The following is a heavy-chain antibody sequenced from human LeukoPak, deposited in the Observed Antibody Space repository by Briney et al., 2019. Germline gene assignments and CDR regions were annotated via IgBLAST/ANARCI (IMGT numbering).Heavy chain of an antibody. Sequence: GGTLRLSCAASGFTFSSYGMSWVRQAPGKGLEWVANIKQDGSEKYYVDSVKGRFTVSRDNAKNSVYLQMNSLRAEDAAVYYCARGIVDDYWGQGTLVTVSS. CDR1: GFTFSSYG. CDR2: IKQDGSEK. V-gene: IGHV3-7*04. CDR3: ARGIVDDY. D-gene: IGHD1-26*01. J-gene: IGHJ4*02.